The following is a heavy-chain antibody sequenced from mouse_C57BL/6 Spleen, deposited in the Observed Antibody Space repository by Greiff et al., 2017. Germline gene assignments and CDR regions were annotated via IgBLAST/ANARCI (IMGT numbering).Heavy chain of an antibody. CDR2: INPNNGGT. CDR1: GYTFTDYN. D-gene: IGHD2-5*01. V-gene: IGHV1-22*01. CDR3: ASSNYYEWLAY. J-gene: IGHJ3*01. Sequence: VQLQQSGPELVKPGASVKMSCKASGYTFTDYNMHWVKQSHGKSLEWIGYINPNNGGTSYNQKFKGKATLTVNKSSSTAYMELRSLPSEDSAVYYCASSNYYEWLAYWGQGTLVTVSA.